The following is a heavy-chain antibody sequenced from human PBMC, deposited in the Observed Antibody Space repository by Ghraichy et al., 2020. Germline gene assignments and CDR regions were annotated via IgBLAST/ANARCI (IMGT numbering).Heavy chain of an antibody. V-gene: IGHV1-18*01. D-gene: IGHD3-9*01. CDR1: GYTFTSYG. J-gene: IGHJ3*02. CDR2: ISAYNGNT. Sequence: ASVKVSCKASGYTFTSYGISWVRQAPGQGLEWMGWISAYNGNTNYAQKLQGRVTMTTDTSTSTAYMELRRLRSDDTAVYYCARSGYYDILTGYDAFDIWGQGTMVTVSS. CDR3: ARSGYYDILTGYDAFDI.